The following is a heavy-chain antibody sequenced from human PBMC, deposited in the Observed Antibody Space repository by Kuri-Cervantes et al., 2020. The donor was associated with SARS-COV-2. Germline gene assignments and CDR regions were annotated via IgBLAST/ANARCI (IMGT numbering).Heavy chain of an antibody. V-gene: IGHV3-23*01. D-gene: IGHD1-14*01. J-gene: IGHJ5*02. CDR2: LANDGESS. CDR1: GLPSNFNSYS. CDR3: AKGYNNETSAYHWGYDL. Sequence: GESLKISCAASGLPSNFNSYSMNCVRQAPGTGLEWVSGLANDGESSYFADAVRGRFTNSRDNSKSALYLQVKNLRAEDTAVKYCAKGYNNETSAYHWGYDLWGQGTLVTVSS.